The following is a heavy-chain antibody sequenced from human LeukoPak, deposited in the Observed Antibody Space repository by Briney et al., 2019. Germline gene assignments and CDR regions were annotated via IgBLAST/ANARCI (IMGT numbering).Heavy chain of an antibody. CDR3: ARTDFWSGYYRSFDY. Sequence: SETLSLTCAVSGYSISSGYYWGWIRQPPGKGPEWIGSIYHSGSTYYNPSLKSRVTISVDTSKNQFSLKLSSVTAADTAVYYCARTDFWSGYYRSFDYWGQGTLVTVSS. CDR2: IYHSGST. V-gene: IGHV4-38-2*01. D-gene: IGHD3-3*01. J-gene: IGHJ4*02. CDR1: GYSISSGYY.